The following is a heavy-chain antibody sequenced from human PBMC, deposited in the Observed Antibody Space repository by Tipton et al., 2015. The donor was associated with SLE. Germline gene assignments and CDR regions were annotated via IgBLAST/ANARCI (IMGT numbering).Heavy chain of an antibody. V-gene: IGHV4-30-2*01. D-gene: IGHD3-3*02. CDR3: AREGVHFWSGSSYYYYYMDV. CDR1: GGSISSGAYS. CDR2: VYRRGST. J-gene: IGHJ6*03. Sequence: TLSLTCTVSGGSISSGAYSWSWIRQPPGKGLEWIGYVYRRGSTYYNPSLKSRVIISVDTSKNQFSLKLSSVTAADTAVYYCAREGVHFWSGSSYYYYYMDVWGKGTTVTVSS.